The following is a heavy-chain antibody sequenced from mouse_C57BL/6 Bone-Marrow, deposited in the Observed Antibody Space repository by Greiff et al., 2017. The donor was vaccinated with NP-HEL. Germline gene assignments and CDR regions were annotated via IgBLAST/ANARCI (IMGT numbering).Heavy chain of an antibody. CDR2: IDPEDGDT. Sequence: VQLQQSGAELVRPGASVQLSCTASGFNIKDYYMHWVKQRPEQGLEWIGRIDPEDGDTEYAPKFQGKATMTADTSSNTAYLQLSSLTSEDTAVYYCTTEGYYSNFYWYFDVWGTGTTVTVSS. V-gene: IGHV14-1*01. J-gene: IGHJ1*03. D-gene: IGHD2-5*01. CDR3: TTEGYYSNFYWYFDV. CDR1: GFNIKDYY.